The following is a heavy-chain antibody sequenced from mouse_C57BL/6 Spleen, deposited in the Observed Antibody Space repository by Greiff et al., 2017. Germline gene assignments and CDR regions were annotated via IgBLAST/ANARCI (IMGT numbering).Heavy chain of an antibody. Sequence: EVKLVESGGGLVKPGGSLKLSCAASGFTFSSYTMSWVRQTPEKRLEWVATISGGGGNTYYPDSVKGRFTISRDNAKNTLYLQMSSLRSEDTALYYCARHGSSSSWFAYWGQGTLVTVSA. CDR3: ARHGSSSSWFAY. V-gene: IGHV5-9*01. J-gene: IGHJ3*01. D-gene: IGHD1-1*01. CDR2: ISGGGGNT. CDR1: GFTFSSYT.